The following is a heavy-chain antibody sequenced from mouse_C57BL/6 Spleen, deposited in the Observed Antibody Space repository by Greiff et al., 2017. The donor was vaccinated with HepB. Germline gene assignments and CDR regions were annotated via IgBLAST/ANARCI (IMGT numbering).Heavy chain of an antibody. CDR1: GFTFSDYG. D-gene: IGHD2-4*01. J-gene: IGHJ3*01. CDR2: ISSGSSTI. CDR3: ASDYDYDRWFAY. V-gene: IGHV5-17*01. Sequence: EVKLVESGGGLVKPGGSLKLSCAASGFTFSDYGMHWVRQAPEKGLEWVAYISSGSSTIYYADTVKGRFTISRDNAKNTLFLQMTSLRSEDTAMYYCASDYDYDRWFAYWGQGTLVTVSA.